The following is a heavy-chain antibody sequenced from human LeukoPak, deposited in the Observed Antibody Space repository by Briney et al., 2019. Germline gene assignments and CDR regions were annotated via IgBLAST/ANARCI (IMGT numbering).Heavy chain of an antibody. CDR3: AAVRYYDILTGYT. CDR1: GFTFTSSA. J-gene: IGHJ5*02. V-gene: IGHV1-58*01. CDR2: IVVGSGNT. D-gene: IGHD3-9*01. Sequence: SVKVSCKASGFTFTSSAVQWVRQARGQRLECIGWIVVGSGNTNCAQKFQERVTITRDMSTSTAYMELSSLRSEDTAVYYCAAVRYYDILTGYTWGQGTLVTVSS.